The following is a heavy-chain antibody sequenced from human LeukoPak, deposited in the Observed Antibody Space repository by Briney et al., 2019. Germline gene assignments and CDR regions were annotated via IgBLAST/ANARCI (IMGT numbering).Heavy chain of an antibody. J-gene: IGHJ6*03. D-gene: IGHD3-3*01. CDR1: GGSISSHY. CDR3: ARHTYYDFWSGYYTYYYYYMDV. Sequence: SETLSLTCTVSGGSISSHYWSWIRQPPGKGLEWIGYIYTSGSTNYNPSLKSRVTISVDTSKNQFSLKLSSVTAADTAVYYCARHTYYDFWSGYYTYYYYYMDVWGKGTTVTVSS. CDR2: IYTSGST. V-gene: IGHV4-4*09.